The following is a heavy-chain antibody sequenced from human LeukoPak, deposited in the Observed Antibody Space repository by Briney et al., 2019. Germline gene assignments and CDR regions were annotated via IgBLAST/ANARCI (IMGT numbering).Heavy chain of an antibody. J-gene: IGHJ6*03. CDR3: ARAPNWEREYGSATYYYYMDV. V-gene: IGHV1-46*01. CDR1: GYTFTGYY. D-gene: IGHD3-10*01. CDR2: INPSGGST. Sequence: ASVKVSCKASGYTFTGYYMHWVRQAPGQGLEWMGIINPSGGSTSYAQKFQGRVTMTRDMSTSTVYMELSSLRSEDTAVYYCARAPNWEREYGSATYYYYMDVWGKGTTVTISS.